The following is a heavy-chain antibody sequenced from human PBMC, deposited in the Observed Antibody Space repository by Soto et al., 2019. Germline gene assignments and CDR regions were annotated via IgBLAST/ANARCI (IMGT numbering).Heavy chain of an antibody. J-gene: IGHJ6*02. Sequence: SETLSLTCTVSGGSISYEYYHWTWIRQSPGKGLEWIGYIHYSGSIIYNPSFKSRVTISVDTSKNQFSLQLSSVIAADTAVYFCAREDDGGDRDYYGLDVWGQGTTVS. CDR2: IHYSGSI. CDR1: GGSISYEYYH. CDR3: AREDDGGDRDYYGLDV. D-gene: IGHD2-21*02. V-gene: IGHV4-30-4*02.